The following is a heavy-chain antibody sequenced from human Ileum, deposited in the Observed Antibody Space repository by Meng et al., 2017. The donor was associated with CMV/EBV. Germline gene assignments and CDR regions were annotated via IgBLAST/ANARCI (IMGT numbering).Heavy chain of an antibody. CDR2: INLNSGVI. D-gene: IGHD7-27*01. V-gene: IGHV1-2*02. J-gene: IGHJ4*02. CDR1: GNIFTGYY. CDR3: ARENWVYDY. Sequence: QMELGQSGAEPKKPGASGKVSCKASGNIFTGYYMHWVRQAPGQGLEWVGCINLNSGVIDFAQKFQGRITLTRDTSITTAYMELTRLIYDDTAVYYCARENWVYDYWGQGTLVTVSS.